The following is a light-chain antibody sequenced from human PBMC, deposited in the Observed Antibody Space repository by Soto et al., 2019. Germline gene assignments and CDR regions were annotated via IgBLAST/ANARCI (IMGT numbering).Light chain of an antibody. CDR3: HQYNYYRPT. CDR1: QSIGTW. V-gene: IGKV1-5*01. CDR2: DAS. J-gene: IGKJ1*01. Sequence: DIQMTQSPSTLPSCVGDRVTITCRASQSIGTWLAWYQEKQGKAPKLLIGDASSLESGVPSRFSGSGSGTEFTLTISSLQPDDFATYYCHQYNYYRPTFGQGTKVDIK.